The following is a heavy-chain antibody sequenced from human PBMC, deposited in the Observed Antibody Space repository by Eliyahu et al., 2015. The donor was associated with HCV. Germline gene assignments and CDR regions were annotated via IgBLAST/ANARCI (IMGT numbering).Heavy chain of an antibody. CDR3: ASGGGGIAVTGTGGWFDP. J-gene: IGHJ5*02. CDR1: GGSITTSY. V-gene: IGHV4-59*01. CDR2: IHYSGST. Sequence: QVQLQESGPGLVKPSETLSLTCTVSGGSITTSYWRWIRQPPGKGXEWIGYIHYSGSTNXTPSLKSRVTISVDTSKNXFSLNLTXVTAADTAMYYCASGGGGIAVTGTGGWFDPWGQGTLVTVSS. D-gene: IGHD6-19*01.